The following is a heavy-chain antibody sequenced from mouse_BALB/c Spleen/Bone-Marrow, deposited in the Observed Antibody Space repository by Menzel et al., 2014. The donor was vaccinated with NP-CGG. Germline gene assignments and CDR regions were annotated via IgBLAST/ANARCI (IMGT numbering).Heavy chain of an antibody. J-gene: IGHJ3*01. D-gene: IGHD2-4*01. V-gene: IGHV1-4*01. CDR1: GYTFTSYT. CDR3: AREKGITFAY. Sequence: QVQLKQSGAELARPGASVKMSCKASGYTFTSYTMHWVKQRPGQGLEWIGYINPSSGYTDYNQKFKDKATLTADKSSSTAYMQLSSLTSEDSAVYYCAREKGITFAYWGQGTLVTVSA. CDR2: INPSSGYT.